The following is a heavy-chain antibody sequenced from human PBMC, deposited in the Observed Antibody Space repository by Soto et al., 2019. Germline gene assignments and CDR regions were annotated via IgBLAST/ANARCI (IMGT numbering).Heavy chain of an antibody. D-gene: IGHD3-10*01. V-gene: IGHV4-31*03. CDR1: GGSISSGGYY. CDR3: ARDYDYYGSGSYIYGMDV. J-gene: IGHJ6*02. CDR2: IYYSGST. Sequence: SETLSLTCTVSGGSISSGGYYWSWIRQHPGKGLEWIGYIYYSGSTYYNPSLKGRVTISVDTSKNQFSLKLSSVTAADTAVYYCARDYDYYGSGSYIYGMDVWGQGTTVTVSS.